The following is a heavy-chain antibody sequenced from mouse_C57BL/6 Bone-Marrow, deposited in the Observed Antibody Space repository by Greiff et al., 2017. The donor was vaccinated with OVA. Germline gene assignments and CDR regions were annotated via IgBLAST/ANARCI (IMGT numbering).Heavy chain of an antibody. CDR2: IYPGNSDT. J-gene: IGHJ4*01. CDR3: TIDYPYYYAMDY. Sequence: EVQLQQSGTVLARPGASVKMSCKTSGYTFTSYWMHWVKQRPGQGLEWIGAIYPGNSDTSYNQKFKGKAKLTAVTSASTAYMELSSLTNEDSAVDYCTIDYPYYYAMDYWGQGTSVTVSS. CDR1: GYTFTSYW. V-gene: IGHV1-5*01. D-gene: IGHD2-4*01.